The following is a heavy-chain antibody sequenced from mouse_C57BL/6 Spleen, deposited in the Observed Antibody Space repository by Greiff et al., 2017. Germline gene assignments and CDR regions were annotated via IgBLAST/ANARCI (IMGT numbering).Heavy chain of an antibody. V-gene: IGHV1-39*01. D-gene: IGHD1-1*01. J-gene: IGHJ4*01. CDR2: INPNYGTT. CDR3: ARSITAVVATYYCAMDY. CDR1: GYSFTDYN. Sequence: VQLQQSGPELVKPGASVKISCKASGYSFTDYNMNWVKQSNGKSLEWIGVINPNYGTTSYNQKFNGKATLTVDQSSSTAYMQLNSLTSEDSAVYYCARSITAVVATYYCAMDYWGQGTSVTVSA.